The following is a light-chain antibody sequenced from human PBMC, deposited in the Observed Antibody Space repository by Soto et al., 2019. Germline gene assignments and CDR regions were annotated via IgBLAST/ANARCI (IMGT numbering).Light chain of an antibody. CDR1: QSVSRSY. Sequence: EIVLTQSPGTLSLSPGERATLSCTASQSVSRSYLAWYQQKPGQAPRLLIYGASSRATGIPDRFSGSGSGTDFTLTISRLEPEEFAVYYCKQYGGSPRTFGQGTKVEIK. J-gene: IGKJ1*01. CDR3: KQYGGSPRT. CDR2: GAS. V-gene: IGKV3-20*01.